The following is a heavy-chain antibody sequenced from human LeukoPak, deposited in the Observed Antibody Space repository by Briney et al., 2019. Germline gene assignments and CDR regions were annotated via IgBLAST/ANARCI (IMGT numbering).Heavy chain of an antibody. CDR3: AKALRITMVRGGFDY. V-gene: IGHV3-9*01. CDR1: GFTFDDYA. J-gene: IGHJ4*02. CDR2: ISWNSDRT. Sequence: GGSLRLSCAASGFTFDDYAMHWVRQAPGKGLEWVSGISWNSDRTVYADSVKGRFTISRDNAKNSLYLQVNSLRAEDTAFYYCAKALRITMVRGGFDYWGQGTLVTVSS. D-gene: IGHD3-10*01.